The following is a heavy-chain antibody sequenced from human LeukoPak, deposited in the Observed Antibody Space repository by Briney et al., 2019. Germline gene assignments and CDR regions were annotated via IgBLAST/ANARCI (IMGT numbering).Heavy chain of an antibody. D-gene: IGHD2-15*01. CDR2: ISSSSSYI. Sequence: PGGSLRLSCAASGFTFSSYSMNWVRQAPGKGLEWVSSISSSSSYIYYADSVKGRFTISRDNAKNPLYLQMNSLRAEDTAVYYCARTVIYCSGGSCYSHVAFDIWGQGTMVTVSS. V-gene: IGHV3-21*01. J-gene: IGHJ3*02. CDR1: GFTFSSYS. CDR3: ARTVIYCSGGSCYSHVAFDI.